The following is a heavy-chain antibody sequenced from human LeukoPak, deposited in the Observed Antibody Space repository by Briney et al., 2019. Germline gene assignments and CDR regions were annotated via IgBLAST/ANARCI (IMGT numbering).Heavy chain of an antibody. CDR3: ARGRDYYDSSALGAEYFQH. CDR2: MNPNSGNT. V-gene: IGHV1-8*01. D-gene: IGHD3-22*01. J-gene: IGHJ1*01. Sequence: ASVKVSCKASGYTFTSYDINWVRQATGQGLEWMGWMNPNSGNTGYAQKFQGRVTMTRNTSISTAYMELGSLRSEDTAVYYCARGRDYYDSSALGAEYFQHWGQGTLVTVSS. CDR1: GYTFTSYD.